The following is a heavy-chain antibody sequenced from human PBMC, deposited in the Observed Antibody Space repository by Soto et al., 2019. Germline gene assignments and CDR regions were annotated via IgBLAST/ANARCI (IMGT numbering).Heavy chain of an antibody. V-gene: IGHV3-30*03. CDR1: GFTFRSYG. CDR2: IAYDGNSK. J-gene: IGHJ3*02. Sequence: QVHLVESGGGVVQPGTSLRLSCAASGFTFRSYGMHWVRQAPGKGLEWVTFIAYDGNSKFYAESVKGRFTISRDNSRNTVYLQMDSLRPEDTAVYYCAREANDFDIWGQGTMVTVSS. CDR3: AREANDFDI.